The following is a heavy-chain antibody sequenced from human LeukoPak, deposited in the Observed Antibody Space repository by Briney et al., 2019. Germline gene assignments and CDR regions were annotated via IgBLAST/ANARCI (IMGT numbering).Heavy chain of an antibody. V-gene: IGHV4-38-2*01. J-gene: IGHJ4*02. CDR1: GYSISSDYY. CDR2: VDPSGST. D-gene: IGHD2-15*01. Sequence: ETLSLTCAVSGYSISSDYYWGWIRQPPGKGLEWIGNVDPSGSTYYNPSLKSRATISLDTSKKQFSLKLTSVTAADTAVYYCARRYCSGGSCYNDYWGQGTLVTVSS. CDR3: ARRYCSGGSCYNDY.